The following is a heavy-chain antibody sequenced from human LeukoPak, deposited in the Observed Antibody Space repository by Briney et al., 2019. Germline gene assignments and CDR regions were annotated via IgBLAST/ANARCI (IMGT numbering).Heavy chain of an antibody. CDR2: IYYSGST. J-gene: IGHJ4*02. CDR1: GGSISSYY. CDR3: ARGKPDPPRTFDY. Sequence: PSETLSLTCTVSGGSISSYYWSWIRQPPGKGLEWIGYIYYSGSTNYNPSLKSRVTISVDTSKNQFSLKLSSVTAADTAVYYCARGKPDPPRTFDYWGQGTLVTVSS. V-gene: IGHV4-59*08.